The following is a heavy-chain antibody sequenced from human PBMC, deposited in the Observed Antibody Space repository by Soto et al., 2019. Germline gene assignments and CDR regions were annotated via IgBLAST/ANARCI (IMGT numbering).Heavy chain of an antibody. Sequence: ASVKVSCKASGGTFSSYAISWVRQAPGQGLEWMGRIIPILGIANYAQKFQGRVTITADKSTSTAYMELSSLRSEDTAVYYCARDPQLDWYFDLWGRGTLVTVSS. D-gene: IGHD6-13*01. CDR1: GGTFSSYA. CDR3: ARDPQLDWYFDL. CDR2: IIPILGIA. V-gene: IGHV1-69*04. J-gene: IGHJ2*01.